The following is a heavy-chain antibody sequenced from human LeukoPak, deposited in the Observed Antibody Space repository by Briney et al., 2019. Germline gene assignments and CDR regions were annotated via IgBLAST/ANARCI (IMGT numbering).Heavy chain of an antibody. J-gene: IGHJ4*02. D-gene: IGHD3-22*01. CDR2: ISSSGDIT. Sequence: PGGSLRLSCAASGFTFNNYAMSWVRQAPGKGLEWVSAISSSGDITFYADSVKGRFTISRDSSRYTLYLQMNSLRAEDAAVYYCAKDRPNYYESNGHYYRLNGDYWGQGTLVTVSS. CDR1: GFTFNNYA. CDR3: AKDRPNYYESNGHYYRLNGDY. V-gene: IGHV3-23*01.